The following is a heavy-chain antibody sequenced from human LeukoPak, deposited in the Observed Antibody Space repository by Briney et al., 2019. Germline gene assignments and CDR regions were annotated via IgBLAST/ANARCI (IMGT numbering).Heavy chain of an antibody. J-gene: IGHJ4*02. D-gene: IGHD1-26*01. V-gene: IGHV1-18*01. CDR2: ISAYNGDT. CDR1: GYTFTSYG. CDR3: ARDPRVAATRVDY. Sequence: ASVKVSCKTSGYTFTSYGISWERQAPGQGLEWMGWISAYNGDTNFAQKVQDRVTMTTDTSTSTAYMELRSLRSDDTAVYFCARDPRVAATRVDYWGQGTLVTVSS.